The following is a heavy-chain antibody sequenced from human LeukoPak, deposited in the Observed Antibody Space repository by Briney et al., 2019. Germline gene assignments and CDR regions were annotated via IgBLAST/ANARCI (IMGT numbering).Heavy chain of an antibody. V-gene: IGHV4-59*08. CDR2: IYYSGGT. J-gene: IGHJ6*02. CDR1: GGSISSYY. CDR3: AGRPYYYYGMDV. Sequence: SETLSLTCTVSGGSISSYYWSWIRQPPGKGLEWIGYIYYSGGTNYNPSLKSRVTISVDTSKNQFSLKLSSVTAADTAVYYCAGRPYYYYGMDVWGQGTTVTVSS.